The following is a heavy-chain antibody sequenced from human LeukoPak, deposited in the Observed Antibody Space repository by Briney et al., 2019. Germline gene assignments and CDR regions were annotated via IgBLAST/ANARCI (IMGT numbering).Heavy chain of an antibody. Sequence: PGGSLRLSCAASGFTFSSYAMSWVRQAPGKGLEWVSSISGSGGSTYYADSVKGRFTISRDNSENTLYLQMNSLRAEDTAVYYCANGDRLHDYWGQGTLVTVSS. J-gene: IGHJ4*02. V-gene: IGHV3-23*01. CDR3: ANGDRLHDY. CDR1: GFTFSSYA. D-gene: IGHD5-18*01. CDR2: ISGSGGST.